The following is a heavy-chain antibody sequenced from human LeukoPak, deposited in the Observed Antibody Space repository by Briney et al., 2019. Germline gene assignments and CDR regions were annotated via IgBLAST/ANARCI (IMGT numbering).Heavy chain of an antibody. D-gene: IGHD2-8*02. V-gene: IGHV3-30*03. Sequence: GGSLRLSCRASGFTFSNYAINWVRQAPGKGLEWVAAISYDGIDIAYADSVRGRFTISRDNSKSTLSLQMNSLRAEDTAIYYCATYRQVLLPFESWGQGTLVTVSS. CDR1: GFTFSNYA. CDR3: ATYRQVLLPFES. J-gene: IGHJ4*02. CDR2: ISYDGIDI.